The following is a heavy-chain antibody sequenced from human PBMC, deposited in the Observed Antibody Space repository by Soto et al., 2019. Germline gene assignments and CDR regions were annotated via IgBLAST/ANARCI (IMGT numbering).Heavy chain of an antibody. V-gene: IGHV3-30*18. CDR1: GFTFSSYG. Sequence: QVQLVESGGGVVQPGRSLRLSCAASGFTFSSYGMHWVRQAPGKGLEWVAVISYDGSNKYYADSVKGRFTISRDNSKKPLYLQMTSLRSEDTALYYCAKGTPRWLLNAFDIWGQGTMVTVSS. D-gene: IGHD2-15*01. J-gene: IGHJ3*02. CDR2: ISYDGSNK. CDR3: AKGTPRWLLNAFDI.